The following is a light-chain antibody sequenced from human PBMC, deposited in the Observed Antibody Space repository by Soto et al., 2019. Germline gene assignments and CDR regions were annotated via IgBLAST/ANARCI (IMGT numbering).Light chain of an antibody. CDR2: NDD. J-gene: IGLJ2*01. Sequence: QSVPTQAPSVSGTPGQRVTISCSGSSSNIGTNTVNWYQQLPGTAPKLLIYNDDQRPSGVPDRFSGSKSDTSASLAISGLQSDDEAEYYCAAWDARLKSVVFGGGTKVTVL. V-gene: IGLV1-44*01. CDR1: SSNIGTNT. CDR3: AAWDARLKSVV.